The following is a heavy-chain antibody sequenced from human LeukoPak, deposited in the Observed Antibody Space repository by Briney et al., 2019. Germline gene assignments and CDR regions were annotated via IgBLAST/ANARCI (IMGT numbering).Heavy chain of an antibody. V-gene: IGHV1-18*01. CDR1: GYTFTSYG. CDR2: ISAYNGNA. J-gene: IGHJ4*02. CDR3: AREAYTTGADY. Sequence: ASVKVSCKASGYTFTSYGVSWVRQAPGQGLEWMGWISAYNGNANYVQRLQGRVTLTTDTSTTTACTELRSLTSDDTAVYYCAREAYTTGADYWGQGTLVTVSS. D-gene: IGHD3-16*01.